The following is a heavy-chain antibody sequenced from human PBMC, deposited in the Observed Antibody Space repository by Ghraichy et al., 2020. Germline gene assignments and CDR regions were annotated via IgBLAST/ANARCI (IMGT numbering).Heavy chain of an antibody. V-gene: IGHV3-15*01. D-gene: IGHD1-26*01. CDR3: ALMSGFHLDF. Sequence: GGSLRLSCTASGFSFTNAWMSWVRQAPGKGLEWVGRIRGKNEGGTTVYAASVIDRFTISRDDSSNIVFLQMDSLTVEDTAVYYCALMSGFHLDFWGQGTLVTVSS. J-gene: IGHJ4*02. CDR1: GFSFTNAW. CDR2: IRGKNEGGTT.